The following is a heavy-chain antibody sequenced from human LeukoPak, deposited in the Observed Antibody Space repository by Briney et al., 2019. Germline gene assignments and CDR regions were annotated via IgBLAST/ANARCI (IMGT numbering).Heavy chain of an antibody. D-gene: IGHD6-19*01. CDR3: ARGQWLAFDY. V-gene: IGHV3-48*03. CDR2: ISSSGSTI. Sequence: GGSLRLSCAASGFTFSSYEMNWVRQAPGKGLEWVSHISSSGSTIYYADSVKGRFTISRDNAKNSLYLQMNSLRDEDTAVYYCARGQWLAFDYWGQGTLVTVSS. J-gene: IGHJ4*02. CDR1: GFTFSSYE.